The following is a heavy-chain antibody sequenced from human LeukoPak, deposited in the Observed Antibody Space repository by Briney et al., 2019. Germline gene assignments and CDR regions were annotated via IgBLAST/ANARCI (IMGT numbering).Heavy chain of an antibody. J-gene: IGHJ5*02. CDR1: GGSVSSGSYY. D-gene: IGHD3-10*01. CDR2: IYYSGST. CDR3: ARLVKVFGSPNWFDP. Sequence: KPSETLSLTCSVSGGSVSSGSYYWSWIRQPPGKGLEWIGYIYYSGSTNYNPSLKSRVTISVDTSKNHFSLKLSSVTAADTAVYYCARLVKVFGSPNWFDPWGQGTLVTVSS. V-gene: IGHV4-61*03.